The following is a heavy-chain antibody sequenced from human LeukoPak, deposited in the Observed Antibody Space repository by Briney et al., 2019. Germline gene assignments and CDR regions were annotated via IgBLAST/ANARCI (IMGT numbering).Heavy chain of an antibody. D-gene: IGHD3-9*01. J-gene: IGHJ6*03. V-gene: IGHV3-23*01. CDR1: GFTFSSYA. CDR2: IRGSDSST. Sequence: PGGSLRLSCAASGFTFSSYAMSWVRQAPGKGLEWVSIIRGSDSSTRYADSVKGRFTLSRDNSKSTVYLQMNTLRVEDTAVYYCAKDAKRYFDWPYYYYYMDVWGKGTTVTISS. CDR3: AKDAKRYFDWPYYYYYMDV.